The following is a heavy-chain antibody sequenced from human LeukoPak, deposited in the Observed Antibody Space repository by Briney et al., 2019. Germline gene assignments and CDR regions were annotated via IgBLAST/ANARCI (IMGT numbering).Heavy chain of an antibody. CDR1: GFTVSSYA. D-gene: IGHD3-22*01. CDR3: ARGSDPISGYLDHFDY. Sequence: PGGSLRLSCAASGFTVSSYAMHWVRQAPGKGLEWVAVISYDGSNKYYADSVKGRFTISRDNSKNTLYLQMNSLRAEDTAVYYCARGSDPISGYLDHFDYWGQGTLVTVSS. CDR2: ISYDGSNK. V-gene: IGHV3-30*04. J-gene: IGHJ4*02.